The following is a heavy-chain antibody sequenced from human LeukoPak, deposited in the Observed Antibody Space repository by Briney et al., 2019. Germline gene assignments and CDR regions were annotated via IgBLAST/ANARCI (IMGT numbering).Heavy chain of an antibody. CDR2: ISSSSSYI. D-gene: IGHD2-2*01. CDR3: ARDSPPDIVVVPAAPTMDV. CDR1: GFTFSSYS. V-gene: IGHV3-21*01. J-gene: IGHJ6*03. Sequence: GGSLRLSCAASGFTFSSYSMNWVRQAPGKGLEWVSSISSSSSYIYYADSVKGRFTISRDNAKNSLYLQMNSLKAEDTAVYYCARDSPPDIVVVPAAPTMDVWGKGTTVTVSS.